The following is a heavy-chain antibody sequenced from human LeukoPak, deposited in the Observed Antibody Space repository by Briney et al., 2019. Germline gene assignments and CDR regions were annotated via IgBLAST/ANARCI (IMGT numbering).Heavy chain of an antibody. Sequence: PGGSLRLSCAASGFTFSSDAMSCVRQAAGKGLEWVSAISGSGGSTYYADSVKGRFTISRDNSKNTLYLQMKSLRAEDTAVYYCAKDAANIKYYFDYWGQGTLATAPS. D-gene: IGHD4/OR15-4a*01. CDR3: AKDAANIKYYFDY. CDR2: ISGSGGST. CDR1: GFTFSSDA. V-gene: IGHV3-23*01. J-gene: IGHJ4*02.